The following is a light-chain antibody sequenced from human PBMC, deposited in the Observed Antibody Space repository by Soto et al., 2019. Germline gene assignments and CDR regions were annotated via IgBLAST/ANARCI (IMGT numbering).Light chain of an antibody. V-gene: IGKV2-28*01. J-gene: IGKJ1*01. CDR2: LGS. CDR1: QSLLYSNGYNY. CDR3: MQALQTPRT. Sequence: DILMTQSPLSLPVTPGEPASISCRSSQSLLYSNGYNYLDWYLQKPGQSPQLLIYLGSNRASGVPDRFSGSGSGTDFTLKISGVEAEDVGVYYCMQALQTPRTFGQGTKVEIK.